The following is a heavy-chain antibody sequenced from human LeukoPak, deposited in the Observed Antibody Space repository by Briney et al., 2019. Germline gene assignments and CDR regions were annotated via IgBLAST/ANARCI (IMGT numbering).Heavy chain of an antibody. V-gene: IGHV3-30*04. CDR1: GFTFSSYA. Sequence: GGSLRLSCAASGFTFSSYAMHWVRQAPGKGLEWVAVISYGGSNKYYADSVKGRFTISRDNSKNTLYLQMNSLRAEDTAVYYCTRDRSRAEDDWGQGTLVTVSS. CDR3: TRDRSRAEDD. CDR2: ISYGGSNK. J-gene: IGHJ4*02. D-gene: IGHD1-14*01.